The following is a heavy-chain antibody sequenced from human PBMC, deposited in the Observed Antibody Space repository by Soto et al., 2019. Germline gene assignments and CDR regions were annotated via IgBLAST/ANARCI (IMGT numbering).Heavy chain of an antibody. CDR3: ALAAAGPNYYYYGMDV. CDR1: GFTFSSYS. D-gene: IGHD6-13*01. CDR2: ISSSSSYI. V-gene: IGHV3-21*01. J-gene: IGHJ6*02. Sequence: GGSLRLSCETSGFTFSSYSMNWVRQAPGKGLEWVSSISSSSSYIYYADSVKGRFTISRDNAKNSLYLQMNSLRAEDTAVYYCALAAAGPNYYYYGMDVWGQGTTVTVSS.